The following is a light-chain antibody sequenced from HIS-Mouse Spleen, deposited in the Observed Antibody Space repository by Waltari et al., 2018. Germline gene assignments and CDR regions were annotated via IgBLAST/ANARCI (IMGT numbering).Light chain of an antibody. CDR1: QSVLYSSNIKNY. J-gene: IGKJ3*01. CDR3: QQYYSTPFT. V-gene: IGKV4-1*01. CDR2: WAS. Sequence: DIVMTQSPDSLAVSLGERATINFKSSQSVLYSSNIKNYLAWYQQKPGQPPKLLIYWASTRESGVPDLFSGSGSGTDFTLTIRSLQAEDVAVYYCQQYYSTPFTFGPGTKVDIK.